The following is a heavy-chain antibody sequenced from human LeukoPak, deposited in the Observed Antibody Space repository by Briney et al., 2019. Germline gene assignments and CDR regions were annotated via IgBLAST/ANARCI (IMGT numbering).Heavy chain of an antibody. CDR1: GFTFSNAW. V-gene: IGHV3-15*01. D-gene: IGHD6-25*01. J-gene: IGHJ4*02. Sequence: GGSLRLSCAASGFTFSNAWMSWVRQAPGKGLEWVGRIKRKADSGTTDYAAPLKDRFTISRDDSNTTLYLQMTSLKPDDTAVYFCNTGTAAADYWGQGTQVTVSS. CDR3: NTGTAAADY. CDR2: IKRKADSGTT.